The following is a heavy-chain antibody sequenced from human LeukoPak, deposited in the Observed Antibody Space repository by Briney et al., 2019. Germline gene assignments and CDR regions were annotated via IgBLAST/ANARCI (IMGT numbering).Heavy chain of an antibody. CDR3: AKDRVSTVTTNYFDY. CDR1: GFTFSNYV. J-gene: IGHJ4*02. Sequence: GGSLRLSCVAAGFTFSNYVMSWVRQAPGKGLEWVSSISGSGGTTYYGDSVKGRFSISRDNSRNTLYLQMNSLRAGDTAAYYCAKDRVSTVTTNYFDYWGQGTLVTVSS. V-gene: IGHV3-23*01. CDR2: ISGSGGTT. D-gene: IGHD4-17*01.